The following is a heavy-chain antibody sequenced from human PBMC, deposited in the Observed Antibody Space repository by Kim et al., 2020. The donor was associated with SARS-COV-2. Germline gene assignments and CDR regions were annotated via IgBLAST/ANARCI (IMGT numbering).Heavy chain of an antibody. CDR3: ASRQGGGDAFDI. Sequence: YSNPSLKIRVTISVDTSKTQFSLRLSSVTAADTAVYSCASRQGGGDAFDICGQGTMVTVSS. J-gene: IGHJ3*02. D-gene: IGHD3-16*01. V-gene: IGHV4-39*01.